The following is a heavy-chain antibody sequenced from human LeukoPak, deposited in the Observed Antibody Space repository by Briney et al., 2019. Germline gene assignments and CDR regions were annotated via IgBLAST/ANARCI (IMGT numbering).Heavy chain of an antibody. D-gene: IGHD6-13*01. CDR3: AREGRGSSWPY. CDR2: IKQDGSEE. Sequence: GGSLRLSCAASGFTFSSYWMSWVRQAPGKGLEWVANIKQDGSEEYYVDSVKGRFTISRDNSENSLYLQMNSLRAEDTAVYYCAREGRGSSWPYWGQGTLVTVSS. V-gene: IGHV3-7*01. CDR1: GFTFSSYW. J-gene: IGHJ4*02.